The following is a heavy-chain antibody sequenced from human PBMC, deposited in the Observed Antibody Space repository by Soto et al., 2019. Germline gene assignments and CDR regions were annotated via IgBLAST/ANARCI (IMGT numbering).Heavy chain of an antibody. CDR1: GFTFSSYL. CDR2: INSDGSST. CDR3: ARVRMAGDFDI. J-gene: IGHJ3*02. V-gene: IGHV3-74*01. Sequence: GGSLRLSCAASGFTFSSYLMHWVRQAPGKGLVWVSRINSDGSSTTYADSVKGRFTISRDSAKNTLYLQMNSLRAEDTAVYYCARVRMAGDFDIWGQGTMVTVSS. D-gene: IGHD6-19*01.